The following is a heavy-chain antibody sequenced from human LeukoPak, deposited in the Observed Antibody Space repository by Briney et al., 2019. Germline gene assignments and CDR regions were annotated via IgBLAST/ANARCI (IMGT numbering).Heavy chain of an antibody. D-gene: IGHD2-2*02. V-gene: IGHV3-7*01. CDR3: ARDNIVVVPAAIIHYYYYYMDV. CDR2: IKHDGSEK. CDR1: GFTFSSYW. J-gene: IGHJ6*03. Sequence: GGSLRLSCAASGFTFSSYWMSWVRQAPGKGLEWVANIKHDGSEKYYVDSVKGRFTISRDNAKNSLYLQMNSLRAEDTAVYYCARDNIVVVPAAIIHYYYYYMDVWGKGTTVTVSS.